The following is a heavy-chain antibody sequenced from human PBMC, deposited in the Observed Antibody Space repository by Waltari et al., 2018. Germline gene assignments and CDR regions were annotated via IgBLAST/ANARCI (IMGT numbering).Heavy chain of an antibody. CDR1: GYSISSGYY. D-gene: IGHD2-21*02. J-gene: IGHJ4*02. CDR3: ATLAMVVTPRVRD. CDR2: IYHSGPT. Sequence: QVQLQESGPGLVKPSETLSLTCAVSGYSISSGYYWGWIRQPPGKGLEWIGSIYHSGPTNYYPSLEGRATMSVDMSKTQFSLKLSSVTAADTAVYYSATLAMVVTPRVRDWGQGTLGTVSS. V-gene: IGHV4-38-2*01.